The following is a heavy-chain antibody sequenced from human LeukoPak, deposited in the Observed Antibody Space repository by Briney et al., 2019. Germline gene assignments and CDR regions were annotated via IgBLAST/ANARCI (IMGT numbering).Heavy chain of an antibody. CDR2: ISYDGSNK. CDR1: GFTFSSYA. J-gene: IGHJ6*02. D-gene: IGHD2-2*01. V-gene: IGHV3-30-3*01. Sequence: GGSLRLSCAASGFTFSSYAMHWVRQAPGKGLEWVAVISYDGSNKYYADSVKGRFTISRDNSKNTLYLQMNSLRAEDTAVYYCARERPSSPRRYVDGMDVWGQGTTVTVSS. CDR3: ARERPSSPRRYVDGMDV.